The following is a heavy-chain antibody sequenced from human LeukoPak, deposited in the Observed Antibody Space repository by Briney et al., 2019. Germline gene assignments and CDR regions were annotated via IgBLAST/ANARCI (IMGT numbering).Heavy chain of an antibody. V-gene: IGHV1-18*01. CDR2: ISAYNGNT. D-gene: IGHD6-6*01. CDR1: GYTFTSYG. Sequence: ASVKGSCKASGYTFTSYGVSWVRQAPGQGLEWMGWISAYNGNTNYAQKLQGRVTMTTDTSTSTAYMELRSLRSDDTAVYYCARDRRYSSSSTRFDPWGQGTLVTVSS. J-gene: IGHJ5*02. CDR3: ARDRRYSSSSTRFDP.